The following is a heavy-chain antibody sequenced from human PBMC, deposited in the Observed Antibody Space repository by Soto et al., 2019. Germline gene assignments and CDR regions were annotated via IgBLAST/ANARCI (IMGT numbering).Heavy chain of an antibody. V-gene: IGHV1-69*13. D-gene: IGHD3-10*01. CDR3: VQGGRRYYYYGMDV. CDR2: IIPIFGTA. CDR1: GGTFSSYA. J-gene: IGHJ6*02. Sequence: SVKFYCKASGGTFSSYAISWVRQAPGQGLEWMGGIIPIFGTANYAQKFQGRVTITADESTSTAYMELSSLRSEDTAVYYCVQGGRRYYYYGMDVWGQGTTVTSP.